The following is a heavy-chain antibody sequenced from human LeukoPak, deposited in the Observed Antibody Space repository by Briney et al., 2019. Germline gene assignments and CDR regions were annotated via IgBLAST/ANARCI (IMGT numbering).Heavy chain of an antibody. Sequence: PGGSLRLSCAASGFTFSSYWMSWVRQAPGKGLEWVSGISGSASATYYADSVKSRFTISRDNSKNTMYLQMNSLRAEDTAVYYCAKDSLFYSSGQYYFDYWGQGTLVTVSS. CDR3: AKDSLFYSSGQYYFDY. CDR2: ISGSASAT. V-gene: IGHV3-23*01. CDR1: GFTFSSYW. J-gene: IGHJ4*02. D-gene: IGHD3-10*01.